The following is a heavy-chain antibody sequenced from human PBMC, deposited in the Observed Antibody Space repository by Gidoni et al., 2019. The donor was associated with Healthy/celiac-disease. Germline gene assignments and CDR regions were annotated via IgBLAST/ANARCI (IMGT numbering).Heavy chain of an antibody. Sequence: QLQLQESGPGLVKPSETLSLTCTVSGGSISSSSYYWGWIRQPPGKGLEWIGSIYYSGSTYYNPSLKSRVTISVDTSKNQFSLKLSSVTAADTAVYYCARDGYDILTGSDDAFDIWGQGTMVTVSS. CDR3: ARDGYDILTGSDDAFDI. CDR1: GGSISSSSYY. CDR2: IYYSGST. V-gene: IGHV4-39*07. D-gene: IGHD3-9*01. J-gene: IGHJ3*02.